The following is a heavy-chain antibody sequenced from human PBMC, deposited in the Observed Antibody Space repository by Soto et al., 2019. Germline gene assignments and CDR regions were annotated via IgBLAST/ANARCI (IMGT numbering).Heavy chain of an antibody. V-gene: IGHV4-39*01. D-gene: IGHD4-17*01. CDR3: ARHANGDSEVYYYYMDV. Sequence: SETQSLTCPVSGGSIRSSIYYWGWIRQPPGKGLEWIGSIYYSGSTYYNPSLKSRVTISVDTSKNQFSLKLSSVTAADTAVYYCARHANGDSEVYYYYMDVWGKGTTVTASS. CDR1: GGSIRSSIYY. CDR2: IYYSGST. J-gene: IGHJ6*03.